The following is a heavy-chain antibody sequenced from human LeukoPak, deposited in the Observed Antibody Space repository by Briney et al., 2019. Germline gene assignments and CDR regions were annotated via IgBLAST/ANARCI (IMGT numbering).Heavy chain of an antibody. CDR3: ARLGYYYYYMDV. CDR2: ISGSGGST. J-gene: IGHJ6*03. Sequence: PGGSLRLSCAASGFTFSSYAMSWVRQAPGKGLEWVSAISGSGGSTYYADSVKGRFTISRDNSKNTLYLQMNSLRAEDTAVYYCARLGYYYYYMDVWGKGTTVTVSS. D-gene: IGHD3-10*01. V-gene: IGHV3-23*01. CDR1: GFTFSSYA.